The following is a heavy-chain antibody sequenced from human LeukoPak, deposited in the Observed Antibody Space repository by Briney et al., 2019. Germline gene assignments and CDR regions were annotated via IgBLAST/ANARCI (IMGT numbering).Heavy chain of an antibody. Sequence: GGSLRLSCAASGFTFSSYAMSWVRQAPGKGLEWVSAISGSGGSTYYADSVKGRFTISRDNSKNTLYLQMNSLRAEDTAVYYCAKDGVGYYDFWSGYYDYWGQGTLVTVSS. V-gene: IGHV3-23*01. J-gene: IGHJ4*02. D-gene: IGHD3-3*01. CDR1: GFTFSSYA. CDR3: AKDGVGYYDFWSGYYDY. CDR2: ISGSGGST.